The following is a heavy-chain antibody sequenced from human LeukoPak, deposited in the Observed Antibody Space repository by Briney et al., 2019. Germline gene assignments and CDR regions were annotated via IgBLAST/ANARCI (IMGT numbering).Heavy chain of an antibody. J-gene: IGHJ6*03. Sequence: GGSLRLSCAASGFTFSSYWMSWVRQAPGKGLEWVANIKQDGSEKYYVDSVKGRFTISRDNAKNSLYLQMNSLRAEDTAVYYCARCAAVVKHYYYYYMDVWGKGTTVTVSS. V-gene: IGHV3-7*01. CDR2: IKQDGSEK. D-gene: IGHD6-13*01. CDR1: GFTFSSYW. CDR3: ARCAAVVKHYYYYYMDV.